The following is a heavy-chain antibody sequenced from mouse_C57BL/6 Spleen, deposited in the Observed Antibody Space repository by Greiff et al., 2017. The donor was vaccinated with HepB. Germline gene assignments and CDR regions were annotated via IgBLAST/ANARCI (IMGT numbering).Heavy chain of an antibody. Sequence: VQLQQSGPELVKPGASVKISCKASGYAFSSSWMNWVKQRPGKGLEWIGRIYPGDGDTNYNGKFKGKATLTADKSSSTAYMQLSSLTSEDSAVYFCACYYVRSRWYFDVWGTGTTVTVSS. D-gene: IGHD1-1*01. CDR3: ACYYVRSRWYFDV. V-gene: IGHV1-82*01. J-gene: IGHJ1*03. CDR2: IYPGDGDT. CDR1: GYAFSSSW.